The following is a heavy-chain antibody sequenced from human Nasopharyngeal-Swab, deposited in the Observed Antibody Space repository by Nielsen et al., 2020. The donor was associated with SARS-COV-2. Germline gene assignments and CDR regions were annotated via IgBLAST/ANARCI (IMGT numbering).Heavy chain of an antibody. Sequence: GGSLRLSCAVSGFTFSSYGMHWVRQAPGKGLEWVAVISYDGSNKYYADSVKGRFTISRDNSKNTLYLQMNSLRAEDTAVYYCAKDATYYDFWSGLFDYWGQGTLVTVSS. V-gene: IGHV3-30*18. CDR2: ISYDGSNK. CDR1: GFTFSSYG. J-gene: IGHJ4*02. CDR3: AKDATYYDFWSGLFDY. D-gene: IGHD3-3*01.